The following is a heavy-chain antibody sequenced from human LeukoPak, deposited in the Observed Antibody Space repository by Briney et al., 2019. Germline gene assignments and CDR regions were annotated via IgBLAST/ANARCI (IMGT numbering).Heavy chain of an antibody. Sequence: SVKVSCKASGGTFSSYAISWVRQAPGQGLEWMGGIIPIFGTANYAQKFQGRVTITADESTSTAYMELSSLRSEDTAVYYCARKPPTYNWFDPWGQGTLVTVSS. CDR2: IIPIFGTA. D-gene: IGHD3-16*01. CDR3: ARKPPTYNWFDP. V-gene: IGHV1-69*13. J-gene: IGHJ5*02. CDR1: GGTFSSYA.